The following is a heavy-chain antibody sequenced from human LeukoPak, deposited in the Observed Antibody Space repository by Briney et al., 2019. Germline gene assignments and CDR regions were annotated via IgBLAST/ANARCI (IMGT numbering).Heavy chain of an antibody. CDR1: GDSVLSNSS. D-gene: IGHD5-18*01. Sequence: SQTLSLTCDVSGDSVLSNSSWNWIRQSPSRGLEWLGRTYYRSNWYNDYGVSVKSRININPDTSKNLFSLQLSSVTPEDTAVYYCVRGGQGDGHSADEGFDIWGQGTMVTVS. V-gene: IGHV6-1*01. CDR2: TYYRSNWYN. J-gene: IGHJ3*02. CDR3: VRGGQGDGHSADEGFDI.